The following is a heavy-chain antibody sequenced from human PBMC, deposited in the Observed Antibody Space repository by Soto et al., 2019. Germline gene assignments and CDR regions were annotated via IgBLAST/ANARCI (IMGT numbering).Heavy chain of an antibody. V-gene: IGHV4-4*07. CDR3: ARGSAAGVDYGMDV. CDR1: GGSISRYY. Sequence: QVQLRESGPGLVKPSETLSLTCTVSGGSISRYYWSWIRQPAGKGLEWIGRIYWSGGTNYNPSLKSRVTMSLDSSKKQCSLKMNSVTAADTAVYYCARGSAAGVDYGMDVWGQGTTVTVSS. CDR2: IYWSGGT. D-gene: IGHD6-13*01. J-gene: IGHJ6*02.